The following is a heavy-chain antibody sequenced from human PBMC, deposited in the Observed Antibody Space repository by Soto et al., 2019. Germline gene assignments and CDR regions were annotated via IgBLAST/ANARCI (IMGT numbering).Heavy chain of an antibody. D-gene: IGHD2-2*01. V-gene: IGHV3-9*01. CDR3: TKGASTSCFSAFDL. Sequence: EVQLVESGGGVVQPGRSLRLSCSASGFTFDDYAMNWVRQAPGKGLEWVSSISWNSGNIVYADSVRSRFTISRDNAKTSLHLQMNSLRAEDTALYYCTKGASTSCFSAFDLWGQGTMVTVSS. CDR1: GFTFDDYA. CDR2: ISWNSGNI. J-gene: IGHJ3*01.